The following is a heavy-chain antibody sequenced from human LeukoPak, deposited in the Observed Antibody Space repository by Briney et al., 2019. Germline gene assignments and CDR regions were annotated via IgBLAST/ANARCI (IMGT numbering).Heavy chain of an antibody. D-gene: IGHD4-23*01. V-gene: IGHV3-48*04. J-gene: IGHJ4*02. CDR3: ARDSPTTVAFEY. Sequence: GGSLRLSCAASGFTFIDYTIHWVRQAPGKGLEWVSFILGTTTTIFYADSVKGRFTISRDNAKNSLYLQMNSLRAEDTAVYYCARDSPTTVAFEYWGQGTLVTVSS. CDR1: GFTFIDYT. CDR2: ILGTTTTI.